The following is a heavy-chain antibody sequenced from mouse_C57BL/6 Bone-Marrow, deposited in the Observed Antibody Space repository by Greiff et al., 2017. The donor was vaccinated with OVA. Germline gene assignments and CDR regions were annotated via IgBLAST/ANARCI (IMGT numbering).Heavy chain of an antibody. Sequence: VQLQQPGAELVKPGASVKLSCKASGYTFTSYWMQWVKQRPGQGLEWIGEIDPSDSYTNYNQKFKGKATLTVDTSSSTAYMQLSSLTSEDSAVYYCARDYRTLYAMDYWGKGTSVTVSS. V-gene: IGHV1-50*01. CDR1: GYTFTSYW. J-gene: IGHJ4*01. CDR3: ARDYRTLYAMDY. CDR2: IDPSDSYT. D-gene: IGHD2-14*01.